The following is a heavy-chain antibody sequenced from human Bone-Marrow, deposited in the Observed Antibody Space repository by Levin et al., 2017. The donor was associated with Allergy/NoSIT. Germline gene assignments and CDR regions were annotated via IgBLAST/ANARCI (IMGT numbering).Heavy chain of an antibody. V-gene: IGHV3-15*05. J-gene: IGHJ4*02. Sequence: LSLTCAASGFTFSTVSMTWVRQAPGKGLEWVGRFTSKSDGGTPEYAPAVQGRFTITRDDTRKMVYLHMDTLTTEDTGTYYCSTGITRWQGNYFDFWGQGTLVTVSS. CDR2: FTSKSDGGTP. CDR1: GFTFSTVS. D-gene: IGHD2-15*01. CDR3: STGITRWQGNYFDF.